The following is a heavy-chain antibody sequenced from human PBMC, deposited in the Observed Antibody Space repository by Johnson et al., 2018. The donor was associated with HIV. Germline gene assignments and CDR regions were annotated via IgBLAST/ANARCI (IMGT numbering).Heavy chain of an antibody. J-gene: IGHJ3*01. CDR2: INWNGGST. CDR1: GFTFEDYG. V-gene: IGHV3-20*04. Sequence: VQLVESGGGVVQPGRSLRLSCAASGFTFEDYGISWVRQAPWKGLEWVSHINWNGGSTDYADSVKGRFTISRDNAKNFVHLQMNSLRADDTALYYCAKDNVVGALTIWGNRAFDSWGQGTMVTVSS. D-gene: IGHD1-26*01. CDR3: AKDNVVGALTIWGNRAFDS.